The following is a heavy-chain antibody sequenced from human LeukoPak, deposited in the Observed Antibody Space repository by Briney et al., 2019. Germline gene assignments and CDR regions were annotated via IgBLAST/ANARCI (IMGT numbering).Heavy chain of an antibody. CDR3: ARREPHGDYGGKIRYYYYMDV. CDR2: INHSGNT. D-gene: IGHD4-23*01. Sequence: SETLPLTCAVYGGSFSGYYWSWIRQPPGKGLEWIGEINHSGNTNSNPSLKSRVTMSVDTSKNQFSLKLSSLTAADTAMYYCARREPHGDYGGKIRYYYYMDVWGKGTTITISS. J-gene: IGHJ6*03. V-gene: IGHV4-34*01. CDR1: GGSFSGYY.